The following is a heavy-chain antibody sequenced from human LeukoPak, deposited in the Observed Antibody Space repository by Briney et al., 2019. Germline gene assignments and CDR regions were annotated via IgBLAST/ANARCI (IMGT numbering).Heavy chain of an antibody. CDR2: ISGSGGST. V-gene: IGHV3-23*01. CDR1: GFTFSSYA. J-gene: IGHJ4*02. D-gene: IGHD3-22*01. CDR3: AKIDSSGYYKLYYFDY. Sequence: PGGSLRLSCAASGFTFSSYAMSWVRQAPGKGLEGVSAISGSGGSTYYADSVKGRFTISRDNSKNTLYLQMNSLRAEDTAVYYCAKIDSSGYYKLYYFDYWGQGTLVTVSS.